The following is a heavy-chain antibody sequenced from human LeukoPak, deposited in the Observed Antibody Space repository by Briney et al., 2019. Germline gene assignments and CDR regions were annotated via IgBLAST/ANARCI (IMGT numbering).Heavy chain of an antibody. Sequence: PSETLSLTCTVSGGSISSSTYYWGWIRQPPGKGLEWIGSIFYSGRTYYNPSLKSRVTMSVDTSKNQFSLRLSSVNAADTAVYYCARDILATSIAAPYYWGQGTLVTVSS. CDR3: ARDILATSIAAPYY. CDR2: IFYSGRT. V-gene: IGHV4-39*07. CDR1: GGSISSSTYY. D-gene: IGHD6-13*01. J-gene: IGHJ4*02.